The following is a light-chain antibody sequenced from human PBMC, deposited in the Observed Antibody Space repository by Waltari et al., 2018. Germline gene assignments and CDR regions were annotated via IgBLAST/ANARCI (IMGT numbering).Light chain of an antibody. CDR1: SLRASY. J-gene: IGLJ2*01. V-gene: IGLV3-19*01. Sequence: SSELTQDPAVSVALGQTVRITCQGASLRASYASWYQQKSGQAPILDLFGKNKRPSGIPDRFSGYNSETTTSLTITGAQAEDEADYYCSSRDSSASHVLFAGGTKLTVL. CDR2: GKN. CDR3: SSRDSSASHVL.